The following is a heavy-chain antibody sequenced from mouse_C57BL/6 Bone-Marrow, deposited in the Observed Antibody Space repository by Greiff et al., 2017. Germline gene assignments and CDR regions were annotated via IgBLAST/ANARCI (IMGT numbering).Heavy chain of an antibody. CDR3: ARGTNWAYFDY. D-gene: IGHD4-1*01. J-gene: IGHJ2*01. CDR2: ISSGGSYT. Sequence: EVNLVESGGDLVKPGGSLKLSCAASGFTFSSYGMSWVRQTPDKRLEWVATISSGGSYTYYPDSVKGRFTISRDNAKNTLYLQMSSLKSEDTAMYYCARGTNWAYFDYWGQGTTLTVSS. V-gene: IGHV5-6*01. CDR1: GFTFSSYG.